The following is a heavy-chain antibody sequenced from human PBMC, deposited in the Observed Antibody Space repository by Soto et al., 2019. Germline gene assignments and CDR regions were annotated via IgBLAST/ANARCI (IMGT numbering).Heavy chain of an antibody. D-gene: IGHD2-15*01. CDR1: GFTFSSYT. CDR3: ARDHSYVYCSDGSCSFDY. J-gene: IGHJ4*02. Sequence: QVQLVESGGGVVQPGRSLRLSCAASGFTFSSYTMHWVRQAPGKGLEWVAVISYDGSNKYYADSVKGRFTISRDNSKNTLYLQMNSLRAEDTAVHYCARDHSYVYCSDGSCSFDYWGQGTLVTVSS. CDR2: ISYDGSNK. V-gene: IGHV3-30-3*01.